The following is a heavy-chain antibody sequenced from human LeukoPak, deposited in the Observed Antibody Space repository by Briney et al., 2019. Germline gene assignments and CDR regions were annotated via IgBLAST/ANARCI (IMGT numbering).Heavy chain of an antibody. V-gene: IGHV3-11*06. J-gene: IGHJ4*02. CDR3: ARDNGYNGYGTLWY. D-gene: IGHD5-12*01. CDR1: GFTFSDYY. Sequence: GGSLRLSCAASGFTFSDYYMSWIRQAPGKGLEWVSDIGSGSSYTNYADSVKGRFTISRDNAKNTLYLQMNSLRAEDTAVYYCARDNGYNGYGTLWYWGQGTLVTVSS. CDR2: IGSGSSYT.